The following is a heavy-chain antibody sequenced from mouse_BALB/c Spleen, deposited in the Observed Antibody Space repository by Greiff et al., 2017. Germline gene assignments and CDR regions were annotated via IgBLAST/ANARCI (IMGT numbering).Heavy chain of an antibody. D-gene: IGHD4-1*01. CDR1: GFTFSSYG. CDR2: INSNGGST. Sequence: EVMLVESGGGLVQPGGSLKLSCAASGFTFSSYGMSWVRQTPDKRLELVATINSNGGSTYYPDSVKGRFTISRDNAKNTLYLQMSSLKSEDTAMYYCARDLGYHAMDYWGQGTSVTVSS. V-gene: IGHV5-6-3*01. CDR3: ARDLGYHAMDY. J-gene: IGHJ4*01.